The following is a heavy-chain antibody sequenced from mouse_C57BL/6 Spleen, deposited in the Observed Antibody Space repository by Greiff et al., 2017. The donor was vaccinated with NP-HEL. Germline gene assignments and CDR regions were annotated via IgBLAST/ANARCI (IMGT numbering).Heavy chain of an antibody. CDR1: GYTFTDYY. V-gene: IGHV1-26*01. J-gene: IGHJ4*01. D-gene: IGHD2-5*01. CDR3: AKAYYSNYVSYYAMDY. CDR2: INPNNGGT. Sequence: VQLQQSGPELVKPGASVKISCKASGYTFTDYYMNWVKQSHGKSLEWIGDINPNNGGTSYNQKFKGKATLTVDKSSSTAYMELRSLTSEDSAVYYCAKAYYSNYVSYYAMDYWGQGTSVTVSS.